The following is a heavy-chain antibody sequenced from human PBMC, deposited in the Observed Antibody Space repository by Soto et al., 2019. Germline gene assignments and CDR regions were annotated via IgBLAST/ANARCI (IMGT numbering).Heavy chain of an antibody. CDR1: GGSISSSSYY. CDR2: INHSGST. D-gene: IGHD1-26*01. J-gene: IGHJ6*02. Sequence: SETLSLTCTVSGGSISSSSYYWGWIRQPPGKGLEWIGEINHSGSTNYNPSLKSRVTISVDTSKNQFPLKLSSVTAADTAVYYCARVSGSYYYGMDVWGQGTTVTVSS. CDR3: ARVSGSYYYGMDV. V-gene: IGHV4-39*06.